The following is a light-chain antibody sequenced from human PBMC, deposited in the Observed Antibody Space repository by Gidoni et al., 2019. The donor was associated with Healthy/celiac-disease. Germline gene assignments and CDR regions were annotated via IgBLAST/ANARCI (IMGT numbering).Light chain of an antibody. Sequence: QSVLTHPPLASGTPGQRVTISCSGSSSNLGSNYVYCYQQLPATAPKLPIYTNNQRPPGVPDRFSCSKSGTSAPLAISGLRSEDEADYYCAAWGDSLSGWVFGGGTKLTVL. CDR2: TNN. V-gene: IGLV1-47*02. CDR3: AAWGDSLSGWV. J-gene: IGLJ3*02. CDR1: SSNLGSNY.